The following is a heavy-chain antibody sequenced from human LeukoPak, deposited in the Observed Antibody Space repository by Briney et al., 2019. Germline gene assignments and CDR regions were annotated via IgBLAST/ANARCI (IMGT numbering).Heavy chain of an antibody. CDR1: GFTFSSYT. CDR3: ARDPVPATARHFDY. D-gene: IGHD1-1*01. V-gene: IGHV3-30-3*01. CDR2: TSSDGNIK. Sequence: GGSLRLSCAASGFTFSSYTMHWVRQAPGKGLEWVAVTSSDGNIKYYADSMKGRFTISRDNSKNALYLQMNSLRGEDTGVYYCARDPVPATARHFDYWGQGTPVTVSS. J-gene: IGHJ4*02.